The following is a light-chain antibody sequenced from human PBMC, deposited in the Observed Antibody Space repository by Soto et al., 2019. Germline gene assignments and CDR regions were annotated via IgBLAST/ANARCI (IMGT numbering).Light chain of an antibody. J-gene: IGKJ5*01. CDR2: GVS. Sequence: EIVMTQSPATLSLSPEDTATLSCRASQSVDTNLAWYVQKPGQAPRRLMYGVSTWGTGVTARFSGSGSGTEFTLTISSLQSEDFAIYYCQQYKSWPITFGQGTRLE. CDR3: QQYKSWPIT. CDR1: QSVDTN. V-gene: IGKV3D-15*01.